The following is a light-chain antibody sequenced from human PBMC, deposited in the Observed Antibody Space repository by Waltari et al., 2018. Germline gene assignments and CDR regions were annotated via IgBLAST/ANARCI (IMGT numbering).Light chain of an antibody. J-gene: IGLJ2*01. CDR2: LDSDGSH. V-gene: IGLV4-69*01. CDR1: SGHSSYA. CDR3: QTWGTGIRV. Sequence: QVMVTQSPSASASLGASVKLTCPLISGHSSYAIAWHQQQPEKGPRFLMNLDSDGSHTKGDGIPDRFSGSSSGAERYLTISSLQSEDEADYYCQTWGTGIRVFGGGTKLTVL.